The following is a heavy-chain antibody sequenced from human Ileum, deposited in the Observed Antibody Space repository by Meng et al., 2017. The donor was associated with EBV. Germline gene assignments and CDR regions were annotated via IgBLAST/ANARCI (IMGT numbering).Heavy chain of an antibody. Sequence: QLQLQESGPGLVKPSETLSLTCTVSGASIRGSRYYWGWIRQPPGKGLEWIGSTYYSGSTNYNPSLKSRVTISVDTSKNQFSLNLSSVTAADTAVYYCARGDILTGYWYYSDYWGQGILVTVSS. CDR2: TYYSGST. J-gene: IGHJ4*02. V-gene: IGHV4-39*07. CDR1: GASIRGSRYY. D-gene: IGHD3-9*01. CDR3: ARGDILTGYWYYSDY.